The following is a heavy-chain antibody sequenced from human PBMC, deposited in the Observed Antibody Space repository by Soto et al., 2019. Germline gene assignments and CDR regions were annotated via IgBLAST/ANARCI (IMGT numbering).Heavy chain of an antibody. CDR2: RNTENENT. Sequence: GASLQISCEGAGESLDTCFIHRVRHAPGQRPDLVGWRNTENENTKYARNFQWRRTITRDTSASTAYMELSSLRSEDTAVYYCARDGPRVEGYYGMDVWGQGTTVTVSS. J-gene: IGHJ6*02. CDR1: GESLDTCF. D-gene: IGHD3-22*01. CDR3: ARDGPRVEGYYGMDV. V-gene: IGHV1-3*04.